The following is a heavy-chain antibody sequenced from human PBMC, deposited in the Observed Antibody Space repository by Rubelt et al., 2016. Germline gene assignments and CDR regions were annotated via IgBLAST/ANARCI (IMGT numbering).Heavy chain of an antibody. CDR1: GGSISGSSYY. D-gene: IGHD4-17*01. J-gene: IGHJ5*02. V-gene: IGHV4-39*01. CDR2: IFSSGST. CDR3: ARRRTVPQNWFDP. Sequence: QQQLQESGPGPVKPSETLSLTCIVSGGSISGSSYYWGWIRQPPGKGLEWIASIFSSGSTSYSPSLKGRVTIPVDTSKNQFSLKLKSVTAADTAVYYCARRRTVPQNWFDPWGQGTLVTVSS.